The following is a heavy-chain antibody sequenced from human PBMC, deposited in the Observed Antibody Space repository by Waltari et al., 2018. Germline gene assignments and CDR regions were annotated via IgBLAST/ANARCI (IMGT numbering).Heavy chain of an antibody. D-gene: IGHD6-13*01. CDR3: ARGHTAGTRPWGFDY. Sequence: QVQLVQSGAEVKKPGSSVKVSCKASGGTFSSYAISWVRQAPGQGLEGMGGINPLFGTGNNAQTFQGSVTITADESTSTAYMELSSLRSEDTAVYYCARGHTAGTRPWGFDYWGQGTLVTVSS. J-gene: IGHJ4*02. CDR1: GGTFSSYA. CDR2: INPLFGTG. V-gene: IGHV1-69*01.